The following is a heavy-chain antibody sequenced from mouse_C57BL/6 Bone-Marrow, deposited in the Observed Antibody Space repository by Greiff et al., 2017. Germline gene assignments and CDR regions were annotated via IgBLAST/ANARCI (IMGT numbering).Heavy chain of an antibody. Sequence: EVKLEESGGGLVQPGGSLKLSCAASGFTFSDYYMYWVRQTPEKRLEWVAYISNGGGSTYYPATVKGRFTISRDNAKNTLYLQMSRLKSEDTAMYYCARAGIYDGYYVYAMDYWGQGTSVTVSS. V-gene: IGHV5-12*01. J-gene: IGHJ4*01. CDR3: ARAGIYDGYYVYAMDY. CDR1: GFTFSDYY. CDR2: ISNGGGST. D-gene: IGHD2-3*01.